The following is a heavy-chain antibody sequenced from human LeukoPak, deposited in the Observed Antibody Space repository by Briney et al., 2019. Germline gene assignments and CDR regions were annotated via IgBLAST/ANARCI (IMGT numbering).Heavy chain of an antibody. CDR2: INSDGSST. CDR3: ARDRSSLGLWFGELRN. D-gene: IGHD3-10*01. CDR1: GFTFSSYW. J-gene: IGHJ4*02. V-gene: IGHV3-74*01. Sequence: QAGGSLRLSCAASGFTFSSYWMHWVRQAPGKGLVWVSHINSDGSSTRYADSVKGRFTISRDNAKNTLYLQMNSLRAEDTAVYYCARDRSSLGLWFGELRNWGQGTLVTVSS.